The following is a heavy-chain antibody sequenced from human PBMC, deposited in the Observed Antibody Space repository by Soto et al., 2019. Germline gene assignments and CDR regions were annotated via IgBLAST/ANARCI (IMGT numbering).Heavy chain of an antibody. CDR3: ARGGPITISGVVINLASDINYYYYGMDV. V-gene: IGHV1-69*01. CDR1: GGTFSSYA. D-gene: IGHD3-3*01. CDR2: IIPIFGTA. J-gene: IGHJ6*02. Sequence: SVKVSCKASGGTFSSYAISWVRQAPGQGLEWMGGIIPIFGTANYAQKFQGRVTITADGSTSTAYMELSSLRSEDTAVYYCARGGPITISGVVINLASDINYYYYGMDVWGQGTTVTVSS.